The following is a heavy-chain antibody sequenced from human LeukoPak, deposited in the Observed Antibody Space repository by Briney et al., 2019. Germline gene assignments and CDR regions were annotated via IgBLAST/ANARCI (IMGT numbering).Heavy chain of an antibody. CDR1: GFTFTDYY. D-gene: IGHD6-19*01. CDR3: TTGYSSGWYNEGNY. Sequence: PGGSLRLSCAASGFTFTDYYMSWIRQAPGKGLEWVAKIKQDGSGEYYLDSVKGRFTISRDNAKNSLYLQMNSLRDDDTAVYFCTTGYSSGWYNEGNYWGQGTLVTVSS. J-gene: IGHJ4*02. V-gene: IGHV3-7*01. CDR2: IKQDGSGE.